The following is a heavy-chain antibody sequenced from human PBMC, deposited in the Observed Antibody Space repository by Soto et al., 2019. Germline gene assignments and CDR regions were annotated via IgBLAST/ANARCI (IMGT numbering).Heavy chain of an antibody. J-gene: IGHJ6*02. CDR1: GGALSTYA. CDR3: AYKPVQTTKSAYGMDV. V-gene: IGHV1-69*13. CDR2: IIPIFGTA. Sequence: SVKGSCKASGGALSTYAIGWVRQAPGQGLEWMGGIIPIFGTANYAQKVQGRVTITADESTRTAYMDLSSLRSEDTAVYYCAYKPVQTTKSAYGMDVWGQATAVTVPS. D-gene: IGHD4-17*01.